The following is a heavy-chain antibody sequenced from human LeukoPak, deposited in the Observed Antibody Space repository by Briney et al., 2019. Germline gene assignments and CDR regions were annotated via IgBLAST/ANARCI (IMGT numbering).Heavy chain of an antibody. CDR2: ISAGGTNT. D-gene: IGHD6-13*01. CDR3: AKDIEGAVGFYLDH. V-gene: IGHV3-23*01. CDR1: GFTFSSYA. Sequence: GGSLRLSCAASGFTFSSYAMTWVRQVPGKGLDWVSSISAGGTNTYFAGSVKGRCTISRDNSKNTVLLQMKSLGAEDTAVYFCAKDIEGAVGFYLDHWGQGTLVTVSS. J-gene: IGHJ4*02.